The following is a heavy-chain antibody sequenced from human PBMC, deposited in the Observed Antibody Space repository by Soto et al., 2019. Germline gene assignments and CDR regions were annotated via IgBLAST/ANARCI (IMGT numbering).Heavy chain of an antibody. Sequence: QLQLQESGPGLVKPSETLSLTCTVSGGSISSSSYYWGWIRQPPGKGLAWIGSIYYSGSTYYNPSLKSRVTISVDTSKNQFSLKLSSVTAADTAVYYCASEALGSGWYVAYWGQGTLVTVSS. J-gene: IGHJ4*02. CDR1: GGSISSSSYY. D-gene: IGHD6-19*01. CDR3: ASEALGSGWYVAY. CDR2: IYYSGST. V-gene: IGHV4-39*01.